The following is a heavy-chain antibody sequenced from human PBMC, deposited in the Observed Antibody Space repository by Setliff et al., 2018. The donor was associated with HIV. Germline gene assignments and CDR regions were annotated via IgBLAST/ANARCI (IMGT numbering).Heavy chain of an antibody. CDR1: GGSISSYC. Sequence: SETLSLTCTVSGGSISSYCWNWIRQSPGRGLEWIGFIFSSGSTKYNPSLQSRATMSIDTSKNQFSLKLTSVTAADTAVYYCARRIDNSGSFPDKNWFDTWGQGSLVTVS. V-gene: IGHV4-4*09. CDR3: ARRIDNSGSFPDKNWFDT. D-gene: IGHD3-10*01. CDR2: IFSSGST. J-gene: IGHJ5*02.